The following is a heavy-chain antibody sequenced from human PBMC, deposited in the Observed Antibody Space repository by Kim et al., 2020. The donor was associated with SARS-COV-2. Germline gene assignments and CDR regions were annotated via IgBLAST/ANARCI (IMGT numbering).Heavy chain of an antibody. J-gene: IGHJ5*02. CDR1: GFTFDDYA. V-gene: IGHV3-9*01. CDR3: AKGGDYYDSSGYWPDRGFDP. Sequence: GGSLRLSCAASGFTFDDYAMHWVRQAPGKGLEWVSGISWNSGSIGYADSVKGRFTISRDNAKNSLYLQMNSLRAEDTALYYCAKGGDYYDSSGYWPDRGFDPWGQGTLVTVSS. CDR2: ISWNSGSI. D-gene: IGHD3-22*01.